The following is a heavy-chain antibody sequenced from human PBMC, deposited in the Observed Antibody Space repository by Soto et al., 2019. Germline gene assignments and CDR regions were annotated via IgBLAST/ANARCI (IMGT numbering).Heavy chain of an antibody. CDR1: GYTFTSYD. Sequence: QVQLVQSGAEVKKPGASVKVSCKASGYTFTSYDINWVRQATGQGLEWMGWMNPNSGNTGYAQKFQGRVTMTRKTSISTAYMELSSLRSEDTAVYYCARDPPYYYGSGSYYNDPYYYYGMDVWGQGTTVTVSS. V-gene: IGHV1-8*01. CDR2: MNPNSGNT. D-gene: IGHD3-10*01. CDR3: ARDPPYYYGSGSYYNDPYYYYGMDV. J-gene: IGHJ6*02.